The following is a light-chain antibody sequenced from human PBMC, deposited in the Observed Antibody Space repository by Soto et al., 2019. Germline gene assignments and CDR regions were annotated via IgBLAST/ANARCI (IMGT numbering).Light chain of an antibody. CDR2: AAS. CDR3: QETFSTPSFT. V-gene: IGKV1-39*01. J-gene: IGKJ4*01. CDR1: QSISNY. Sequence: DIQMTQSPSSLSASVGDGVTITCRASQSISNYVNWYQQKPGKAPKLLIYAASRLQSGVPSRFSGTGSRTDFTLTISSLQPEDFATYYCQETFSTPSFTFGGGTKLDIK.